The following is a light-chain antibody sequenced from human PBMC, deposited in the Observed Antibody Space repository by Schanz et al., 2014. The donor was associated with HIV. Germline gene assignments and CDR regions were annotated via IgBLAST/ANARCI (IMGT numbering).Light chain of an antibody. CDR2: DNY. CDR1: SYSIGNNF. V-gene: IGLV1-51*01. CDR3: GTWDRRMSVGFV. Sequence: QSVLTQPPSVSAAPGQRVTISCSGHSYSIGNNFVSWFQQLPGTAPKLLIYDNYKRPSGIPDRFSGSKSGTSATLVITGLQTGDEADYYCGTWDRRMSVGFVFGSGTKLTVL. J-gene: IGLJ1*01.